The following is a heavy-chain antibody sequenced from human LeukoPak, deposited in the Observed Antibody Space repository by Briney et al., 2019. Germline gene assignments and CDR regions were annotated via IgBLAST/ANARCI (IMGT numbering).Heavy chain of an antibody. V-gene: IGHV1-24*01. D-gene: IGHD1-26*01. CDR1: GYTLTELS. Sequence: ASVKFSCKVSGYTLTELSMHWVRQAPGKGLEWMGRFDPEDGETIYAQKFQGRVTMTADTSTDTAYMELSSLRSEDTAIYYCARDNSVGDNAWWFDPWGQGTLVTVSS. J-gene: IGHJ5*02. CDR2: FDPEDGET. CDR3: ARDNSVGDNAWWFDP.